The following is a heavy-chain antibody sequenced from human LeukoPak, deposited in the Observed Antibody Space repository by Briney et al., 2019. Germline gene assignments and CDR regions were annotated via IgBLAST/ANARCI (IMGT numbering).Heavy chain of an antibody. V-gene: IGHV1-2*02. CDR3: ARHMSRSDAFDV. Sequence: ASVKVSRKTSGYAFADYYLHWVRQAPGQGLQWVGWINPNSGATSYAQRSQGRVTMTRDTSTTTVYMELSSLRSDDTAVYYCARHMSRSDAFDVWGQGTLVTVSS. CDR1: GYAFADYY. J-gene: IGHJ3*01. CDR2: INPNSGAT. D-gene: IGHD2-2*01.